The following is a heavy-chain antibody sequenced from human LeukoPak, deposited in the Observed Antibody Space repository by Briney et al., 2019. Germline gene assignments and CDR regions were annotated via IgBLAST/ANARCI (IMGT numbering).Heavy chain of an antibody. D-gene: IGHD3-16*01. V-gene: IGHV4-4*07. CDR2: IYTSGST. Sequence: SETLSLTCTVSGGSISSYYWSWIRQPAGKGLEWIGRIYTSGSTNYNPSLKSRVTMSVDTSKNQFSLKLSSVTAADAAVYYCASSRGTFNWFDPWGQGTLVTVSS. CDR3: ASSRGTFNWFDP. CDR1: GGSISSYY. J-gene: IGHJ5*02.